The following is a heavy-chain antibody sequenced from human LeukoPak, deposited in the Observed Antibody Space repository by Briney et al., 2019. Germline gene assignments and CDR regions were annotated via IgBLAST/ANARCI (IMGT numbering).Heavy chain of an antibody. CDR2: IYPGDSDT. D-gene: IGHD2-15*01. CDR1: GYSFTSYW. CDR3: ARLLDIVVVVAVTDTHFDY. Sequence: GESLKISCKGSGYSFTSYWIGWVRQMPGKGLEWMGIIYPGDSDTRYSPSFQGQVTISADKPISTAYLQWSSLKASDTAIYYCARLLDIVVVVAVTDTHFDYWGQGTLVTVSS. V-gene: IGHV5-51*01. J-gene: IGHJ4*02.